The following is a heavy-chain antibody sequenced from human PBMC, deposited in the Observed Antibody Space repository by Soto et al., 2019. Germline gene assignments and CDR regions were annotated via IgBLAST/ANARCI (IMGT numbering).Heavy chain of an antibody. V-gene: IGHV1-18*01. D-gene: IGHD3-10*01. CDR3: ARDKGVVLWFGELPDY. CDR1: GYTFTSYG. Sequence: QVQLVQSGAEVKKPGASVKVSYKASGYTFTSYGISWVRQAPGQGLEWMGWISAYNGNTNYAQKLQGRVTMTTDTSTSPAYMELRSLRYDDTAVYYCARDKGVVLWFGELPDYWGQGTLVTVSS. J-gene: IGHJ4*02. CDR2: ISAYNGNT.